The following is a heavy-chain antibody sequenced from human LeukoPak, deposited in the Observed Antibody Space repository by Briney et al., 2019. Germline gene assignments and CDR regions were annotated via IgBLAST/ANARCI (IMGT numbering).Heavy chain of an antibody. CDR3: ARGLNYGDFGLDY. V-gene: IGHV1-2*02. D-gene: IGHD4-17*01. CDR2: INPNSGGT. Sequence: ASVKVSCKASGYTFTGYYMHWVRQAPGQGLEWMGWINPNSGGTNYAQNFQGRVTMTRDTSISTAYMELSRLRSDDTAVYYCARGLNYGDFGLDYWGQGTLVTVSS. CDR1: GYTFTGYY. J-gene: IGHJ4*02.